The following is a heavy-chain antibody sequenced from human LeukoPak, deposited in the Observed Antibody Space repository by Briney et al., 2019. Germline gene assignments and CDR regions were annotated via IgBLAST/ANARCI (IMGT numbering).Heavy chain of an antibody. V-gene: IGHV4-59*08. D-gene: IGHD6-19*01. J-gene: IGHJ5*02. CDR2: IYYTGGT. Sequence: NPSETLSLTCTVSGGPISTYQWSWIRQPPGKGLEWIGYIYYTGGTNYNPSLRSRVTTSLDTSKNQFSLRVISVTAADTAMYYCARGRGGCGGSNWFDPWGQGTLVTVSS. CDR1: GGPISTYQ. CDR3: ARGRGGCGGSNWFDP.